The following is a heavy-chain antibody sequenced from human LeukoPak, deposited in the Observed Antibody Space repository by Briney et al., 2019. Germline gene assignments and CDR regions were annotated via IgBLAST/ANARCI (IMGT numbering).Heavy chain of an antibody. CDR2: INPNSGGT. CDR3: ARSEDYDSSGYYYGAFDI. V-gene: IGHV1-2*02. D-gene: IGHD3-22*01. J-gene: IGHJ3*02. Sequence: ASVKVSCKASGYTFTGYYMHWVRQAPGQGLEWMGWINPNSGGTNYAQKFQGRVTMTRGTSISTAYMELSRLRSDDTAVYYCARSEDYDSSGYYYGAFDIWGQGTMVTVSS. CDR1: GYTFTGYY.